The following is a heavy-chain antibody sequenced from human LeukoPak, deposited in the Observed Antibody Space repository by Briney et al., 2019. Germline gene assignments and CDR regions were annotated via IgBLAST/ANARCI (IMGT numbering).Heavy chain of an antibody. J-gene: IGHJ5*02. CDR1: GFTFSSYG. CDR3: ARAVGASRWFDP. V-gene: IGHV3-30*03. Sequence: GGSLRLSCAASGFTFSSYGMHWVRQAPGKGLEWVAVISYDGSNKYYADSVKGRFTISRDTSKSTLYLQMNSLTPEDTAIYYCARAVGASRWFDPWGQGTLVTVSS. CDR2: ISYDGSNK. D-gene: IGHD1-26*01.